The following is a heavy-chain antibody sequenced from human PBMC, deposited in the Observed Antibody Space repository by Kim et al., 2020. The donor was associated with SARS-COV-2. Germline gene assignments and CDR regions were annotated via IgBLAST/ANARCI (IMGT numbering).Heavy chain of an antibody. J-gene: IGHJ4*02. CDR3: ARSSGYYY. D-gene: IGHD3-22*01. CDR2: HIGGT. V-gene: IGHV4-34*01. Sequence: HIGGTTSTPSLKSRVTISLDTSKNQFSLKLNSMTAADTAVYYCARSSGYYYWGQGTPVTVSS.